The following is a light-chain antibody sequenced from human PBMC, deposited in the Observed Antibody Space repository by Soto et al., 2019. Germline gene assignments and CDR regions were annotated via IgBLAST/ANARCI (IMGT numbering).Light chain of an antibody. Sequence: QSVLTQPASVSGSPGQSITISCTGTSSDVGGYDYVSWYQQYAGKAPKLTIYNVRNRPSGVSNRFSGSKSGNTASLTISGLQDEEEADYFCSSYTNSGTVLFGGGTKLTVL. V-gene: IGLV2-14*01. CDR1: SSDVGGYDY. J-gene: IGLJ2*01. CDR3: SSYTNSGTVL. CDR2: NVR.